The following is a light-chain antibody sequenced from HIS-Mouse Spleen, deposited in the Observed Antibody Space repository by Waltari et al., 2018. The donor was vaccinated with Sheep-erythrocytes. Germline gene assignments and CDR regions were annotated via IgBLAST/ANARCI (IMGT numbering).Light chain of an antibody. CDR3: CSYAGSSTYVV. V-gene: IGLV2-23*01. J-gene: IGLJ2*01. Sequence: QSALTQPASVSGSPGQSITISGTGTSSDLGSYHLVSWYQQHPGKAPKLMIYEGSKRPSGVSNRFSGSKSGNTASLTISGLQAEDEADYYCCSYAGSSTYVVFGGGTKLTVL. CDR1: SSDLGSYHL. CDR2: EGS.